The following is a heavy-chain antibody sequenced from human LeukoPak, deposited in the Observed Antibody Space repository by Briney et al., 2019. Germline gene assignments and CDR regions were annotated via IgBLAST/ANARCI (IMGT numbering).Heavy chain of an antibody. Sequence: ASVKVSCKVSGYTLTELSMHWVRQAPGKGLEWMGGFDPEDGETIYAQKFQGRVTMTRDTSTSTVYMELSSLRSEDTAVYYCARWASRQKDYWGQGTLVTVSS. V-gene: IGHV1-24*01. D-gene: IGHD5-24*01. J-gene: IGHJ4*02. CDR1: GYTLTELS. CDR3: ARWASRQKDY. CDR2: FDPEDGET.